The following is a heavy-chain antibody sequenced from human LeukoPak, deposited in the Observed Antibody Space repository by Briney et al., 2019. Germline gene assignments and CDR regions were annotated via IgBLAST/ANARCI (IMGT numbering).Heavy chain of an antibody. D-gene: IGHD6-13*01. CDR3: ARDRYSSMWSDFEY. V-gene: IGHV3-33*01. CDR1: GFTFSSFA. J-gene: IGHJ4*02. CDR2: IWYDGSNK. Sequence: GGSLRLSCAASGFTFSSFAMHWVRQSPGKGLEWVAVIWYDGSNKLYADSVKGRFTISRDNSRNTLYLQMNSLSAEDTAVYYCARDRYSSMWSDFEYWGQGALVTVSS.